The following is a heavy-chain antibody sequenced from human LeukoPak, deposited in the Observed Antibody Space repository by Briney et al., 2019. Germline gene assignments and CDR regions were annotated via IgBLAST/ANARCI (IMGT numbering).Heavy chain of an antibody. Sequence: ASVKVSCKASGYTFTGYYMHWVRQAPGQGLEWMGWINPNSGGTNYAQKFQGWVTMTRDTSISTAYMELSRLRSDDTAVYYCATEKSSIWSGDFWGRGTLVTVSS. V-gene: IGHV1-2*04. CDR1: GYTFTGYY. D-gene: IGHD6-13*01. CDR2: INPNSGGT. CDR3: ATEKSSIWSGDF. J-gene: IGHJ4*02.